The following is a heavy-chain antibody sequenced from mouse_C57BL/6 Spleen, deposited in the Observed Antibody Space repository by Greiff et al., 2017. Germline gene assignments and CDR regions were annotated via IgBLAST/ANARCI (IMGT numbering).Heavy chain of an antibody. CDR3: ARARDYDSKDYAMDD. CDR2: IDPSDSVT. D-gene: IGHD1-1*01. Sequence: QVQLQQPGAELVMPGASVKLSCKASGYTFTSYWMHWVKQRPGQGLEWIGEIDPSDSVTNYNQKFKGKSTLTVDKSSSTAYMQLSSLTSEDSAVYYCARARDYDSKDYAMDDWGKGTSVTVAS. J-gene: IGHJ4*01. V-gene: IGHV1-69*01. CDR1: GYTFTSYW.